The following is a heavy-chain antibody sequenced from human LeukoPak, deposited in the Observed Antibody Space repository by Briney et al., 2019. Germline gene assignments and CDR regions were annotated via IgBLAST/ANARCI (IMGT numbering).Heavy chain of an antibody. D-gene: IGHD4-17*01. V-gene: IGHV3-48*01. J-gene: IGHJ4*02. Sequence: GGSLRLSCAASGFTFSAYTMNWVRQAPGKGLEWVSYINIRSSTIYYADSVKGRFTISRDNAKNSLYLQMNSLRVEDTAVYYCAKGTTVTTHFDYWGQGTLVTVSS. CDR3: AKGTTVTTHFDY. CDR2: INIRSSTI. CDR1: GFTFSAYT.